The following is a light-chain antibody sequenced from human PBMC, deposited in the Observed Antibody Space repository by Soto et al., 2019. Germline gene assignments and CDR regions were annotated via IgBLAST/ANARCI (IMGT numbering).Light chain of an antibody. V-gene: IGKV3-20*01. CDR2: DAY. J-gene: IGKJ1*01. CDR1: QSVGSRY. Sequence: EVLLTQSPVTLSLSPWETATLSCRASQSVGSRYTALYQQKPSQDHRLLNSDAYSRATGIPDRCSGSGAGTDFTLTISNLQPDDFATYYCQQYENYWTFGQGTKVDIK. CDR3: QQYENYWT.